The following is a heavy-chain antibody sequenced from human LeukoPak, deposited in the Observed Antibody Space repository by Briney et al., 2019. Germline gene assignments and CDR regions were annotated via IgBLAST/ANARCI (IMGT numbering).Heavy chain of an antibody. J-gene: IGHJ4*02. CDR3: ARGTPAVAGIDY. Sequence: GGSLRLSCAASSFTFTTDPMHWVRQTPGKGLEWLGVLSYDGTDWYYADSVRGRFTISRDNSTKTSYLQMNSLTTEDTAVYYCARGTPAVAGIDYWGLGTLVTVYS. CDR2: LSYDGTDW. CDR1: SFTFTTDP. V-gene: IGHV3-30*04. D-gene: IGHD6-19*01.